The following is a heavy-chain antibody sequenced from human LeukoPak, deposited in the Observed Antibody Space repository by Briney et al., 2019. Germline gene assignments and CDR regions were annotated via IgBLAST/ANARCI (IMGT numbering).Heavy chain of an antibody. J-gene: IGHJ4*02. D-gene: IGHD1-26*01. V-gene: IGHV3-21*01. CDR1: GFTFNRHN. CDR2: ISSGSTST. Sequence: PGGSLRLSFAASGFTFNRHNMNWVRQAPGKGLEWVSSISSGSTSTFYADSVKGRFTISRDNAKNSLYLQMDSLRAEDTALYYCARYSGTYRDYWGQGTLVTVSS. CDR3: ARYSGTYRDY.